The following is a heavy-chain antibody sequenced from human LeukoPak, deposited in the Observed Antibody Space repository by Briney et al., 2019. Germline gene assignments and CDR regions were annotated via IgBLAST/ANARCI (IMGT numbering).Heavy chain of an antibody. CDR1: VGSISSYY. J-gene: IGHJ5*02. D-gene: IGHD3-22*01. Sequence: SETLSLTCTVSVGSISSYYWSWIRQPPGKGLEWIGYIYYSGSTNYNPSLKSRVTISVDTSKNQFSLKLSSVTAADTAVYYCARDVYYDSSGYYRGFDPWGQGTLVTVSS. V-gene: IGHV4-59*01. CDR3: ARDVYYDSSGYYRGFDP. CDR2: IYYSGST.